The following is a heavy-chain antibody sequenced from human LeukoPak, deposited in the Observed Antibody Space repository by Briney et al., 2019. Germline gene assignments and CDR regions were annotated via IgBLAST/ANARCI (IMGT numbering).Heavy chain of an antibody. CDR2: INPNSGGT. CDR3: ARGRRDFHYYYYMDV. D-gene: IGHD3-3*01. J-gene: IGHJ6*03. V-gene: IGHV1-2*02. CDR1: GYTFTGYY. Sequence: ASVKVSCKASGYTFTGYYMHWVRQAPGQGLEWVGWINPNSGGTNYAQKFQGRVTMTRDTSTSTVYMELSSLRSEDTAVYYCARGRRDFHYYYYMDVWGKGTTVTVSS.